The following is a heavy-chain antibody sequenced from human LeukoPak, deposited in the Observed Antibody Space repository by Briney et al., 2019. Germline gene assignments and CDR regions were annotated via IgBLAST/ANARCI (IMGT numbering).Heavy chain of an antibody. J-gene: IGHJ4*02. V-gene: IGHV3-7*01. Sequence: PGGSLRLSCAASGLNFRKSWMTWVRQAPGRGLEWVANIKDDGSEKFYVDSVKGRFTISRDDAKSSLYLQMNSLRAEDTAVYYCAKDRAMVRGVIITTDYWGQGTLVTVSS. CDR1: GLNFRKSW. CDR3: AKDRAMVRGVIITTDY. D-gene: IGHD3-10*01. CDR2: IKDDGSEK.